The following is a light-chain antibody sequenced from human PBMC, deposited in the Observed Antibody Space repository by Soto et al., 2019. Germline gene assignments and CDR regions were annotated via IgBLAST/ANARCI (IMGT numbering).Light chain of an antibody. CDR1: SSDVSGYNY. J-gene: IGLJ2*01. CDR3: SSYTSSSTVL. CDR2: DVS. Sequence: QSVLTQPASVSGSPGQSITISCTGTSSDVSGYNYVSWYQQHPGKAPKLTIYDVSNRPSGVSNRFSGSNSGNTASLTISGLQAEDEADYYCSSYTSSSTVLFGGGTKLTVL. V-gene: IGLV2-14*01.